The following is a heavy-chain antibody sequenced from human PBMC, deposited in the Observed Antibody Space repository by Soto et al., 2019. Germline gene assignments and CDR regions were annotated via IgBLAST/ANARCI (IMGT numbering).Heavy chain of an antibody. CDR3: ALDYYYGMDV. CDR2: IIPIFGTA. J-gene: IGHJ6*02. V-gene: IGHV1-69*13. CDR1: GGTVCSYA. Sequence: GTSVKVSCKASGGTVCSYAISWLRQAPGQGLEWMGGIIPIFGTANYAQKFQGRVTITADESTSTAYMELSSLRSEDTAVYYCALDYYYGMDVWGQGTTVTVSS.